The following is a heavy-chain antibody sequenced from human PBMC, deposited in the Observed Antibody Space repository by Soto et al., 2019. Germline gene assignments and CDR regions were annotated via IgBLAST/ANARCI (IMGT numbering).Heavy chain of an antibody. CDR1: GFTLSTYA. CDR3: AKDLAVNTWGSFDC. D-gene: IGHD3-16*01. Sequence: EVELLESGGDLVQPGGSLRLSCAASGFTLSTYAMTWVRQAPGKGLEWVSCISSGGTIYHADPVKGRFTISRDNSQNTLYLQMNSLRTEDTAVYYCAKDLAVNTWGSFDCWGQGTLVTVSS. V-gene: IGHV3-23*01. CDR2: ISSGGTI. J-gene: IGHJ4*02.